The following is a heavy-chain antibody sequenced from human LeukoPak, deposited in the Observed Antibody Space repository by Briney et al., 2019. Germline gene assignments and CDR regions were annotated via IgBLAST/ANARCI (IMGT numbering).Heavy chain of an antibody. V-gene: IGHV3-21*01. D-gene: IGHD3-22*01. CDR3: ARTPSHDSSGHYFDY. Sequence: GGSLRLSCAASGFTFSSYSMNWVRQAPGKGLEWVSPISSSSSYIYYADSVKGRFTISRDNAKNSLYLQMNSLRAEDTAVYYCARTPSHDSSGHYFDYWGQGTLVTVSS. J-gene: IGHJ4*02. CDR1: GFTFSSYS. CDR2: ISSSSSYI.